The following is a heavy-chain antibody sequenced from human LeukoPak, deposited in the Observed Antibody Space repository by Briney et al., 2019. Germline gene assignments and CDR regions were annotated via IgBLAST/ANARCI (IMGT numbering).Heavy chain of an antibody. Sequence: GRSLRLSCAASGFTFDDYAMHWVRQAPGKGLEWVSGISWNSGSIGYADSVKGRFTISRDNAKNSLYLQMNSLRAEDTALYYCAKDMFGYSSGWYPLDYWGQGTLVTVSS. CDR3: AKDMFGYSSGWYPLDY. V-gene: IGHV3-9*01. CDR2: ISWNSGSI. D-gene: IGHD6-19*01. CDR1: GFTFDDYA. J-gene: IGHJ4*02.